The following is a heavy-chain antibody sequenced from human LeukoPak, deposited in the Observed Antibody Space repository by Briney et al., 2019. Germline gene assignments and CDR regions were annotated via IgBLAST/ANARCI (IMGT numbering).Heavy chain of an antibody. V-gene: IGHV4-59*01. CDR3: ARVFTAGYCSSTSWKNFYYYYGMDV. Sequence: PSETLCLTCAVSGVSISTDDWSWVRQPPGQGREGGGDIYYGGSTNYNPSVKSRVTISVDTSKNQFSRTLSSVTAADTAVYYCARVFTAGYCSSTSWKNFYYYYGMDVWGKGTTVTVSS. CDR2: IYYGGST. CDR1: GVSISTDD. D-gene: IGHD2-2*01. J-gene: IGHJ6*04.